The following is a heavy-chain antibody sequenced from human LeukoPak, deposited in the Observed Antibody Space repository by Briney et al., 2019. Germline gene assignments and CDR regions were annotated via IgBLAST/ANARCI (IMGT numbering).Heavy chain of an antibody. J-gene: IGHJ6*03. V-gene: IGHV4-61*01. D-gene: IGHD2-2*01. CDR1: SDSISSGNYD. CDR2: IYYSGST. CDR3: ARTTEGYCSSASCFGFSYSYYMDV. Sequence: SETLSLTCTVSSDSISSGNYDWSWIRQPPGKGLEWIGYIYYSGSTNYNPSLKSRITISVDTSKNQFSLKLSSVIAADTAVYYCARTTEGYCSSASCFGFSYSYYMDVWGKGTTVTISS.